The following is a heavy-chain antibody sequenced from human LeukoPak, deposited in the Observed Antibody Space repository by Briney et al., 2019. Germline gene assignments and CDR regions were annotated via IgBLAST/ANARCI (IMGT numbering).Heavy chain of an antibody. J-gene: IGHJ5*02. Sequence: GESLKISCKASGYSFTSYWIGWVRQMPGKGLEWMGIIYPGDSDTRYSPSFQGQVTISADKSISTAYLQWSSLKASDTAMYHCARHSNYYGSGSYYHNWFDPWGQGTLVTVSS. CDR3: ARHSNYYGSGSYYHNWFDP. CDR2: IYPGDSDT. CDR1: GYSFTSYW. V-gene: IGHV5-51*01. D-gene: IGHD3-10*01.